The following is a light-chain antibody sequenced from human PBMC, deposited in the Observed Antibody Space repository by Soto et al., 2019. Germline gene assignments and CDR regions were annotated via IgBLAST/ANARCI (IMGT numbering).Light chain of an antibody. Sequence: QSALTQPPSVSGAPGQRVTISCTGSSSNIGAGYDVHWYQQLPEAAPKLLIYGNSNRPSGVPDRFSGSKSGPSASLAITGLQAEDEADFYCQSYDSSLSGFYVFGTGTKVTVL. J-gene: IGLJ1*01. V-gene: IGLV1-40*01. CDR3: QSYDSSLSGFYV. CDR2: GNS. CDR1: SSNIGAGYD.